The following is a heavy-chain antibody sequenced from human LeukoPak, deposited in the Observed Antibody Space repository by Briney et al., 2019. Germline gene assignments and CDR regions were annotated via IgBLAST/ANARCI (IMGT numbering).Heavy chain of an antibody. V-gene: IGHV3-23*01. CDR1: GFTFSSYA. D-gene: IGHD6-13*01. Sequence: GGSLRLSCAASGFTFSSYAMSWVRQAPGKGLEWVSAISGSGGSTYYADSVKGRFTISRDNSKNTLYLQVNSLRAEDTAVYYCAKAGYSSSWFFDYWGQGTLVTVSS. CDR2: ISGSGGST. J-gene: IGHJ4*02. CDR3: AKAGYSSSWFFDY.